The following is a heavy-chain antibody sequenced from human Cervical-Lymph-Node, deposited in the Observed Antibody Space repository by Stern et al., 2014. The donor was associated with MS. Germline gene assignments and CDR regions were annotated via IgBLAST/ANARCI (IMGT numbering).Heavy chain of an antibody. V-gene: IGHV2-5*02. CDR2: IYWDDDK. CDR3: AHSQAWEIAVNAFDI. D-gene: IGHD1-26*01. Sequence: QVTLRESGPTLVKPTQTLTLTCTFSGFSLTTSGVGVGWIRQPPGKALEWLALIYWDDDKRYSPSLKSRLTITKDTSKSQVVLTMANMDPVDTATYYCAHSQAWEIAVNAFDIWGQGTLVTVSS. J-gene: IGHJ3*02. CDR1: GFSLTTSGVG.